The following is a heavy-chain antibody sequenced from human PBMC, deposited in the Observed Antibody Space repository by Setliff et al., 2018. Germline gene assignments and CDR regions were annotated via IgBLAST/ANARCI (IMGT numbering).Heavy chain of an antibody. D-gene: IGHD6-19*01. CDR3: AREKPRSGLDY. CDR2: ISSSSSTI. V-gene: IGHV3-48*01. Sequence: GGSLRLSCAASGFTFSSYSMNWVRQAPGKGLEWVSYISSSSSTIYYADSVKGRFTISRDNAKNSLYLQMNSLRAEDTAVYYCAREKPRSGLDYWGQGTLVTVSS. CDR1: GFTFSSYS. J-gene: IGHJ4*02.